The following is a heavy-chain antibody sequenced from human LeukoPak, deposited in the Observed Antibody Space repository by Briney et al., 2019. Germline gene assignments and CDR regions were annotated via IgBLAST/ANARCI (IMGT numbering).Heavy chain of an antibody. D-gene: IGHD5-18*01. CDR2: ISRGGNTI. CDR3: ARIQVNYYYGMDV. V-gene: IGHV3-11*01. Sequence: GGSLRLSCAASGFTLSDCYMTWIRQAPGKGLEWISYISRGGNTIHYAESVKGRFTISRDNAKNSLYLQMNSLRAEDTAVYYCARIQVNYYYGMDVWGQGTTVTVS. CDR1: GFTLSDCY. J-gene: IGHJ6*02.